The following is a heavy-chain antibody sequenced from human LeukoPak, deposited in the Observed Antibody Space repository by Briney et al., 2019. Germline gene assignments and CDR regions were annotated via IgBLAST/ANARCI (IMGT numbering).Heavy chain of an antibody. J-gene: IGHJ3*02. CDR3: ARVNRITMIVVVKAHAFDI. V-gene: IGHV4-39*07. Sequence: PSETLSLTCTVSGGSISSSSYYWGWIRQPPGKGLEWIGSIYYSGSTYYNLSLKSRVTISVDTSKNQFSLKLSSVTAADTAVYYCARVNRITMIVVVKAHAFDIWSQGTMVTVSS. D-gene: IGHD3-22*01. CDR2: IYYSGST. CDR1: GGSISSSSYY.